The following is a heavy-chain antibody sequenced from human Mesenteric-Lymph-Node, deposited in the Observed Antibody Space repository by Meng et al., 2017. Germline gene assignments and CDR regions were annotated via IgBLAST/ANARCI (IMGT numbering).Heavy chain of an antibody. J-gene: IGHJ4*02. Sequence: SGPRLVKPTETLTLTCTVSGLAINKGGVGVGWNRQPPGKVLEGCALIYWDDDKRYSPTLKSRLTVTQHSTKNQVVLPVTNLGPVDTATYSCVYKRWRSSWPLDYWGQGTLVTVSS. CDR2: IYWDDDK. V-gene: IGHV2-5*02. CDR3: VYKRWRSSWPLDY. D-gene: IGHD6-13*01. CDR1: GLAINKGGVG.